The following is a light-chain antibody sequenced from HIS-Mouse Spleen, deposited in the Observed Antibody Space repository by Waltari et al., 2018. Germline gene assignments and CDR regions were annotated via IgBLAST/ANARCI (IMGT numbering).Light chain of an antibody. CDR2: KDS. Sequence: SYELTQPSSVSVSPGQTARITCSGDVLAKKYARWFQQKPGQAPVVVIYKDSERTSGIPERFSGSSSGTTVTLTISGAQVEDEADYYCYSAADNNLVFGGGTKLTVL. CDR3: YSAADNNLV. J-gene: IGLJ2*01. V-gene: IGLV3-27*01. CDR1: VLAKKY.